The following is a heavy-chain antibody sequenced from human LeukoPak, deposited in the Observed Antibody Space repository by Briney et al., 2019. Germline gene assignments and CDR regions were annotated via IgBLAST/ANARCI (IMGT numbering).Heavy chain of an antibody. CDR2: IYYSGST. V-gene: IGHV4-39*01. CDR1: GGSISSSSYY. Sequence: SETLSLTCTVSGGSISSSSYYWGWIRQPPGKGLEWIGSIYYSGSTYYNPSLKSRVTISVDTSKNQFSLKLSSVTAADTAVYYCASRVGAVYYFDYWGQGTLVTVSS. D-gene: IGHD1-26*01. J-gene: IGHJ4*02. CDR3: ASRVGAVYYFDY.